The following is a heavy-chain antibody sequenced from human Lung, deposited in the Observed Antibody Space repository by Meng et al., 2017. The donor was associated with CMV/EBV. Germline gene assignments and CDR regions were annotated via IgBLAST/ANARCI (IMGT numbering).Heavy chain of an antibody. V-gene: IGHV3-21*01. CDR2: ISTRSSYI. Sequence: GESXKISCAASGFTFSSYTMNWVRQAPGKGLEWVSSISTRSSYIYYADSVKGRSTVSRDNAKNSLYLQMNSLRAEDTAVYYCARHNYLWGSYPLDYWGQGTMVTVSS. CDR1: GFTFSSYT. CDR3: ARHNYLWGSYPLDY. J-gene: IGHJ4*02. D-gene: IGHD3-16*01.